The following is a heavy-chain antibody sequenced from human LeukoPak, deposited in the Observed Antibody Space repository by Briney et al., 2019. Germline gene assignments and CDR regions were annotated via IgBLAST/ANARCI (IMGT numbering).Heavy chain of an antibody. CDR3: ARRGIAAADAFDY. Sequence: GESLKISCKGSGYSFPSYWIGWVRQMPGKGLEWMGLIYPSDSDTRYSPSFQGQVTISADKSISTAYLQWSSLKASDTAMYYCARRGIAAADAFDYWGQGTLVTVSS. CDR2: IYPSDSDT. CDR1: GYSFPSYW. D-gene: IGHD6-13*01. V-gene: IGHV5-51*01. J-gene: IGHJ4*02.